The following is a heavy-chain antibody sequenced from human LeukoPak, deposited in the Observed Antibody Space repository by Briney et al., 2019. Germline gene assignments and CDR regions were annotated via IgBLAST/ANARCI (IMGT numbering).Heavy chain of an antibody. J-gene: IGHJ4*02. CDR1: GFTFSSYA. CDR3: ANRIAARLDYFDY. Sequence: GGSLRLSCAASGFTFSSYAMSWVRQAPGKGLEWVSAISGSGGSTYYAASVKGRFTISRDNSKNTLYLQMNSLRAEDTAVYYCANRIAARLDYFDYWGQGTLVTVSS. V-gene: IGHV3-23*01. D-gene: IGHD6-6*01. CDR2: ISGSGGST.